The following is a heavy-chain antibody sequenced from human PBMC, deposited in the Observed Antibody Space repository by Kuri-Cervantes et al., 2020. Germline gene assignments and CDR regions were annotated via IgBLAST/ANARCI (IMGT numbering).Heavy chain of an antibody. CDR2: ISAYNGDT. J-gene: IGHJ6*03. CDR1: GYTFTSYG. V-gene: IGHV1-18*01. CDR3: ARSQSCYGSPPYYYYYYMDV. D-gene: IGHD5-12*01. Sequence: ASVKVSCKASGYTFTSYGISWVRQAPGQGLEWMGWISAYNGDTNYAQELQGRVTMTTDTSTRTAYMELSSLRSEDTAVYYFARSQSCYGSPPYYYYYYMDVWGKGTTVTVSS.